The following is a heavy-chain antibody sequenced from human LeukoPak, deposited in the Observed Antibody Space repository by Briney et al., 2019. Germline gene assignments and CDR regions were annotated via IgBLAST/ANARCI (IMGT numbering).Heavy chain of an antibody. V-gene: IGHV3-21*01. CDR2: ISRVSTYI. CDR1: GFTFTDYS. J-gene: IGHJ6*03. CDR3: ARGGGDGDSYYYLDV. Sequence: GGSLRLSCSASGFTFTDYSMSWVRQAPGKGLEWVSIISRVSTYIYYADSVKGRFTVSRDNAKSSLYLQMTSLRAEDTAIYFCARGGGDGDSYYYLDVWGKGTTVTVSS. D-gene: IGHD2-21*02.